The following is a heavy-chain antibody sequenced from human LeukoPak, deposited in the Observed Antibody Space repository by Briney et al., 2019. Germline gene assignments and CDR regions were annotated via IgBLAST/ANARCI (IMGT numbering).Heavy chain of an antibody. CDR1: GFTFDDYA. CDR2: ISWDGGSS. CDR3: AKDSKAVAGTGNIDY. Sequence: GGSLRLSCAASGFTFDDYAMHWVRQAPGEGLEWVSLISWDGGSSYYADSVEGRFTISRDNSKNSLYLQMNSLRAQDTALYYCAKDSKAVAGTGNIDYWGQGTLVTVSS. V-gene: IGHV3-43D*03. D-gene: IGHD6-19*01. J-gene: IGHJ4*02.